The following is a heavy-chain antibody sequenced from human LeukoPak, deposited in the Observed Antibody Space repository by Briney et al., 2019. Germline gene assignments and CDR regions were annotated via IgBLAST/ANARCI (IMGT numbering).Heavy chain of an antibody. V-gene: IGHV3-21*01. CDR2: ISSSSSYI. CDR3: ARDKVASQRAAYYMDV. J-gene: IGHJ6*03. CDR1: GFTFSSYS. D-gene: IGHD6-25*01. Sequence: GGSLRLSCAASGFTFSSYSMNWVRQAPGKGLEWVSSISSSSSYIYYADSVKGRFTIPRDNAKNSLYLQMNSLRAEDTAVYYCARDKVASQRAAYYMDVWGKGTTVTVSS.